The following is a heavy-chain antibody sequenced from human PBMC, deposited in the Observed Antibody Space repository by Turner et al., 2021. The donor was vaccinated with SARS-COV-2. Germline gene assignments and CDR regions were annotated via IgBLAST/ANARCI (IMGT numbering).Heavy chain of an antibody. J-gene: IGHJ4*02. V-gene: IGHV3-30-3*01. CDR2: ISYDGSNK. CDR1: GFTFSRYA. Sequence: QVPLVESGGGVVQPGRPLSLSCSASGFTFSRYAMHWVRQAPGKGLEWVAVISYDGSNKYYADSVKGRFTISRDNSKNTLYLQMNSLRAEDTAVYYCARETIEVRPHFDYWGQGTLVTVSS. CDR3: ARETIEVRPHFDY. D-gene: IGHD6-6*01.